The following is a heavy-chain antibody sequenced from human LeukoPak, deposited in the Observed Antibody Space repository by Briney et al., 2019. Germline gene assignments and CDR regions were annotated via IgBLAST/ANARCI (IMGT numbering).Heavy chain of an antibody. J-gene: IGHJ6*03. CDR3: TTDGWSVRLYYYMDV. CDR1: GFTLSNAW. D-gene: IGHD6-25*01. CDR2: IKSKTDGGKT. Sequence: GGSLRLSCAASGFTLSNAWMSWVRQAPGKGLEWVGRIKSKTDGGKTDYAAPVKGRFTISRDDSKNTLYLQMNSLKTEDTAVYYCTTDGWSVRLYYYMDVWGKGTTVTVSS. V-gene: IGHV3-15*01.